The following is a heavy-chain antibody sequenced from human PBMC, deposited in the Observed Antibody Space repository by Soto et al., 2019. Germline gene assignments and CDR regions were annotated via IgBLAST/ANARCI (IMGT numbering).Heavy chain of an antibody. V-gene: IGHV3-21*01. CDR2: ISSSSSYI. D-gene: IGHD3-22*01. Sequence: EVQLVESGGGLVKPGGSLRLSCAASGFTFSSYSMNWVRQAPGKGLEWVSSISSSSSYIYYADSVKGRFTISRDNAKNSLYLQMTSLRAEDTAVYYCARETSPTNYDSSGYYHDAFDIWGQGTMVTVSS. CDR3: ARETSPTNYDSSGYYHDAFDI. CDR1: GFTFSSYS. J-gene: IGHJ3*02.